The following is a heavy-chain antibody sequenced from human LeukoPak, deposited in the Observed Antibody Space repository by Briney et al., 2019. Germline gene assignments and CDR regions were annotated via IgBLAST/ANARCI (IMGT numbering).Heavy chain of an antibody. V-gene: IGHV4-59*08. D-gene: IGHD6-13*01. Sequence: SETLSLTCTVSGGSISSYYWSWIRQPPGKGLEWIGYIYYSGSTNYNPSLKSRVTISVDTSKNQFSLKLSSVTAADTAVYYCARRGTGSSIAAAGFPWYFDLWGRGTLVTVSS. CDR3: ARRGTGSSIAAAGFPWYFDL. CDR1: GGSISSYY. CDR2: IYYSGST. J-gene: IGHJ2*01.